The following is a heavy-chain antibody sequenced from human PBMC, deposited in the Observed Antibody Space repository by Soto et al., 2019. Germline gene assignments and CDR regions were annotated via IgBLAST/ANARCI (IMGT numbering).Heavy chain of an antibody. V-gene: IGHV3-30*18. CDR2: ISYDGSNK. CDR3: AKLKAAKLFDY. D-gene: IGHD6-25*01. J-gene: IGHJ4*02. Sequence: QAQLVESGGGVVQPGRSLRLSCAASGFTFNNYGMHWVRQAPGKGLEWVAVISYDGSNKYYADSVKGRFTISRDNSKNTLYLQMNSLRAEDTAVYYCAKLKAAKLFDYWGQGTLVTVSS. CDR1: GFTFNNYG.